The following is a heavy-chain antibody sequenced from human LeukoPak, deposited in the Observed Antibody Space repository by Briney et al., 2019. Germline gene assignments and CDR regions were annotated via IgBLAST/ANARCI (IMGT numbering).Heavy chain of an antibody. CDR2: IYSGGST. V-gene: IGHV3-66*01. CDR3: ARDYYGSGSYRDY. D-gene: IGHD3-10*01. J-gene: IGHJ4*02. Sequence: GGSLRLSCAASGFTVSSNYMSWVRQAPGKGLEWVSVIYSGGSTYYADSVKGRFTISRDNSKDTLYLQMNSLRAEDTAVYYCARDYYGSGSYRDYWGQGTLVTVSS. CDR1: GFTVSSNY.